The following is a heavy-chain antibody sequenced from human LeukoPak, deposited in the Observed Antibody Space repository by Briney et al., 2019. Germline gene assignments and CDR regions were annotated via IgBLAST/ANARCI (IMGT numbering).Heavy chain of an antibody. J-gene: IGHJ4*02. CDR3: ARKDDYVWGSYRYTVFDY. V-gene: IGHV3-48*03. Sequence: PGGSLRLSCAASGFTFSSYEMNWVRQAPGKGLEWVSYISSSGSTIYYADSVKGRFTISRDNAKNSLYLQMNSLRAEDTAVYYCARKDDYVWGSYRYTVFDYWGQRTLVTVSS. CDR1: GFTFSSYE. D-gene: IGHD3-16*02. CDR2: ISSSGSTI.